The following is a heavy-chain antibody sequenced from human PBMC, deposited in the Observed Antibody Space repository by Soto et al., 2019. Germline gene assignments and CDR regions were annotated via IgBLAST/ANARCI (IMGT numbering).Heavy chain of an antibody. Sequence: QVQLVESGGGVVQPGRSLRLSCAASGFTFSSYGMHWVRQAPGKGLEWVAVISYDGSNKYYADSVKGRFTISRDNSKNTLYLQMNSLRAEDTAVYYCATLAVAAQNSYYGMDVGGQGTTVTVSS. D-gene: IGHD2-21*01. CDR1: GFTFSSYG. CDR2: ISYDGSNK. CDR3: ATLAVAAQNSYYGMDV. V-gene: IGHV3-30*03. J-gene: IGHJ6*02.